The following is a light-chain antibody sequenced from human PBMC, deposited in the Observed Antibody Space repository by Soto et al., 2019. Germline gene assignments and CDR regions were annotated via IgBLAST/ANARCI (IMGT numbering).Light chain of an antibody. CDR2: LNSDGSH. V-gene: IGLV4-69*01. CDR1: SGHSSFA. J-gene: IGLJ2*01. Sequence: QSVLTQSPSASASLGASVKLTCTLSSGHSSFAIAWHQQQPEKGPRYLMKLNSDGSHSKGDGIPDRFSGSRSGAERYLTISSLQSEDEADYYCQTWGTGIRVFGGGTPLTVL. CDR3: QTWGTGIRV.